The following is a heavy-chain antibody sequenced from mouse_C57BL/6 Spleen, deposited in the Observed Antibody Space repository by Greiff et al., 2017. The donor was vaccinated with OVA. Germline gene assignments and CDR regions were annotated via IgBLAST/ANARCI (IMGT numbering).Heavy chain of an antibody. CDR1: GYTFTSYW. CDR2: IYPGSGSS. J-gene: IGHJ4*01. Sequence: QVQLQQPGAELVKPGASVKMSCKASGYTFTSYWITWVKQRPGQGLEWIGDIYPGSGSSNYNEKFKSKATLTVDTSSSTAYMQLSSLTSEDSAVYYCARKGYDSYAMDYWGQGTSVTVSS. V-gene: IGHV1-55*01. CDR3: ARKGYDSYAMDY.